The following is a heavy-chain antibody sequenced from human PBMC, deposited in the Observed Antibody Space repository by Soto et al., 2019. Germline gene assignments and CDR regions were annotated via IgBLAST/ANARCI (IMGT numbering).Heavy chain of an antibody. D-gene: IGHD5-12*01. CDR3: VRASHGDY. V-gene: IGHV3-74*01. J-gene: IGHJ4*02. Sequence: EVQLVESGGGLVQPGGSLRLSCAGSGFTFSNYWMHWVRQAPGKGLEWVSRIDHDGPTDYADSVRGRFTISRDNAENTLYLQMNSLRPDDTAGYYCVRASHGDYWGQGTLVTVSS. CDR1: GFTFSNYW. CDR2: IDHDGPT.